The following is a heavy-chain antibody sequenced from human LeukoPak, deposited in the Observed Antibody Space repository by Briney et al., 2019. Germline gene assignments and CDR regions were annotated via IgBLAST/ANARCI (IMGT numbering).Heavy chain of an antibody. CDR3: ARVPSMTTVTRYYYYGMDV. CDR2: IWYDGSNK. D-gene: IGHD4-17*01. J-gene: IGHJ6*04. V-gene: IGHV3-33*01. CDR1: GFTFSSYG. Sequence: PGGSLRLSCAASGFTFSSYGMHWVRQAPGKGLEWVAVIWYDGSNKYYADSVKGRFTISRDNSKNTLYLQMNSLRAEDTAVYYCARVPSMTTVTRYYYYGMDVWGKGTTVTVSS.